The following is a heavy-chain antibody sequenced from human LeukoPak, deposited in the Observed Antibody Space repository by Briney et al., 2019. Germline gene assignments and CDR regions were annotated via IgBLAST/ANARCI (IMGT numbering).Heavy chain of an antibody. CDR1: GYTFTCYY. D-gene: IGHD1-26*01. V-gene: IGHV1-46*01. Sequence: ASVKVSCKASGYTFTCYYMHWVRQAPGQGLEWMGIINPSGGSTSYAQKFQGRVTMTRDMSTSTVYMELSSLRSEDTAVYYCARGRRSGSYYDNFDYWGQGTLVTVSS. J-gene: IGHJ4*02. CDR2: INPSGGST. CDR3: ARGRRSGSYYDNFDY.